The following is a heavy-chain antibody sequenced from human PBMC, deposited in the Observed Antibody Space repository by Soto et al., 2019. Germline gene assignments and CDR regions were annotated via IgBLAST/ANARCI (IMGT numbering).Heavy chain of an antibody. CDR3: ARDRGTYYYDSSGYYGASIYYGMDV. J-gene: IGHJ6*02. V-gene: IGHV1-18*01. Sequence: ASVKVSCKTSGYTFTGYGISWVRQAPGQGLEWMGWISAYNGNTNYAQKLQGRVTMTTDTSTSTAYMELRSLRSDDTAVYYCARDRGTYYYDSSGYYGASIYYGMDVWGQGTTVTVSS. D-gene: IGHD3-22*01. CDR2: ISAYNGNT. CDR1: GYTFTGYG.